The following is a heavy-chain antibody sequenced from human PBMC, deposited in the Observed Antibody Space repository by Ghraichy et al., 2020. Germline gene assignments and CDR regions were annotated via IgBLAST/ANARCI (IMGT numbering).Heavy chain of an antibody. CDR3: ARDGRYNWNYVFDY. CDR2: ISSSSSTI. Sequence: GGSLRLSCAASGFTFSSYSMNWVRQAPGKGLEWVSYISSSSSTIYYADSVKDRFTISRDNAKNSLYLQMNSLRAEDTAVYYCARDGRYNWNYVFDYWGQGTLVTVSS. J-gene: IGHJ4*02. V-gene: IGHV3-48*01. D-gene: IGHD1-7*01. CDR1: GFTFSSYS.